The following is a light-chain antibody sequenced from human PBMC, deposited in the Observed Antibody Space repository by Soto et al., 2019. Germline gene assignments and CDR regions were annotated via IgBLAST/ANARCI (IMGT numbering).Light chain of an antibody. J-gene: IGKJ4*01. CDR1: QSVSGSY. Sequence: EIVLTQSPGTLSLSPGERATLSCRASQSVSGSYLAWYQQKPGQAPRLLIYGASSRATGIPDRFSGSGSGTDFTLTISRLEPEDFAVYYCQQYGYLPTFGGGTKVDIK. CDR2: GAS. V-gene: IGKV3-20*01. CDR3: QQYGYLPT.